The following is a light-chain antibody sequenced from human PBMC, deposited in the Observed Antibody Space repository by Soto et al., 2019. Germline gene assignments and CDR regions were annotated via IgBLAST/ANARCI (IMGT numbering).Light chain of an antibody. Sequence: EIVLTQSPGTLSLFPGERATLSRRASQSVSSSYLAWYQQKPGQAPRLLIYGASSRATGIPDRFSGSGSGTDFTLTISRLEPEDFAVYYCQQYGSSRTFGQGTKVDI. CDR1: QSVSSSY. V-gene: IGKV3-20*01. CDR2: GAS. J-gene: IGKJ1*01. CDR3: QQYGSSRT.